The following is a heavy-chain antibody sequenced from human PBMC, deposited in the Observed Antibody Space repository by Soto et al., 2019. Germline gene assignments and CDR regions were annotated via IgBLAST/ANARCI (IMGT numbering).Heavy chain of an antibody. V-gene: IGHV1-69*06. J-gene: IGHJ5*02. CDR1: GGTFSSYA. CDR2: IIPIFGTA. Sequence: WASVKVSCKASGGTFSSYAISWVRQAPGQGLEWMGGIIPIFGTANYAQKFQGRVTITADKSTSTAYMELSSLRSEDTAVYYCASGRRSSSWYRNWFDPWGQGTLVTVSS. D-gene: IGHD6-13*01. CDR3: ASGRRSSSWYRNWFDP.